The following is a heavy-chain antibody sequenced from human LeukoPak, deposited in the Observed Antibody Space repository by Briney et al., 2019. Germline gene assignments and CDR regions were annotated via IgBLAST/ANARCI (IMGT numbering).Heavy chain of an antibody. J-gene: IGHJ6*03. CDR1: VGPLSGYY. D-gene: IGHD3-10*01. V-gene: IGHV4-34*01. CDR2: INHSGST. Sequence: SETLSLTCAVYVGPLSGYYWCWIRQPPGKGLEWIGEINHSGSTNYNSSLKSRVTISVDTSKNQFSLKLSSVTAADTAVYYCARGYYGSGSHCCHMDVWGKGTTITVS. CDR3: ARGYYGSGSHCCHMDV.